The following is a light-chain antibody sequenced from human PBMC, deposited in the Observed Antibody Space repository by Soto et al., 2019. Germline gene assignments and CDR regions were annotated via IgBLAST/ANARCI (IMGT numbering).Light chain of an antibody. CDR2: KAS. Sequence: DIQMTQSPSTLSASVGDRVTITCRASQSIDYYLAWYQQKPGKAPKLLIYKASTLESGVPSRFSGSGSGTEFTLTISSLQPDDFATYYCQQYDSYGTFGHGTKVEIK. CDR3: QQYDSYGT. V-gene: IGKV1-5*03. CDR1: QSIDYY. J-gene: IGKJ1*01.